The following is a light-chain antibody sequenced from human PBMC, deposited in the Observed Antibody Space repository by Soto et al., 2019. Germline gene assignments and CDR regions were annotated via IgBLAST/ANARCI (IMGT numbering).Light chain of an antibody. CDR1: SDDVGSFNY. CDR3: AAWDDTLNGPYVV. CDR2: EVS. J-gene: IGLJ2*01. V-gene: IGLV2-14*03. Sequence: QSALTQPASVSGSPGQSITISCTGSSDDVGSFNYVSWYQQHPGNAPKLLIYEVSNRPSGVSGRFSASKTGNTASLTISGLQSEDEADYYCAAWDDTLNGPYVVFGGGTKLTVL.